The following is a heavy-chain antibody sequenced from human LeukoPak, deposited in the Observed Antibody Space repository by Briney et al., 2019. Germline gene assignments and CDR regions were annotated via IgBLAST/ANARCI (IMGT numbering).Heavy chain of an antibody. Sequence: SETLSLTCTVSGDSISNHYWNWIRQPPGKGLEWIGYVFSSGSTDYNPSLKSRVTISLDTSRNLFSLSLTPVTAADTAVYYCGRHFGGSSGSFYTDYWGQGTLVTVSS. CDR2: VFSSGST. CDR3: GRHFGGSSGSFYTDY. J-gene: IGHJ4*02. CDR1: GDSISNHY. V-gene: IGHV4-59*08. D-gene: IGHD3-10*01.